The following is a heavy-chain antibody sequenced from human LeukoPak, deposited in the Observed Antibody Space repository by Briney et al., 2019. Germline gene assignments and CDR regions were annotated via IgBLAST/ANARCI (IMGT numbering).Heavy chain of an antibody. CDR2: IVDGSGNT. Sequence: GASVKVSCKASGFTFTSSAVQWVRQARGQRLEWIGWIVDGSGNTNYAQKFQERVTITRDMSTSTAYMELSSLRSEDTAVYYCAASPDYYDSSGYSYYFDYWGQGTLVTVSS. D-gene: IGHD3-22*01. CDR3: AASPDYYDSSGYSYYFDY. CDR1: GFTFTSSA. J-gene: IGHJ4*02. V-gene: IGHV1-58*01.